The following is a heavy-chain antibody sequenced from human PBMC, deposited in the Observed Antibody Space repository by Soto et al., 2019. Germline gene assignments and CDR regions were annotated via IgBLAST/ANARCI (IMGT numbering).Heavy chain of an antibody. D-gene: IGHD4-17*01. J-gene: IGHJ4*02. CDR3: ATNYDYGGD. CDR1: GGTFGSYV. CDR2: SIPALGVT. Sequence: QVQLVQSGAEVKKPGSSVKVSCKASGGTFGSYVFSWVRQAPGQGLEWMGGSIPALGVTNYAQKFQGRVTITADQSTPTAYMELSSLRSEDTAVYYCATNYDYGGDWGQGTLVTVSS. V-gene: IGHV1-69*09.